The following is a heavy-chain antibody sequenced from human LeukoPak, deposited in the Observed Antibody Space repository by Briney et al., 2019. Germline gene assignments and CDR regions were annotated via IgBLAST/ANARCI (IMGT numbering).Heavy chain of an antibody. Sequence: PGGSLRLSCAASGFTFSDYYMSWIRQAPGKGLEWVSGISWNSGSIGYADSVKGRFTISRDNAKNSPYLQMNSLRAEDTALYYCAKDMGGSVVPAAGPTEDYYGMDVWGQGTTVTVSS. V-gene: IGHV3-9*01. CDR2: ISWNSGSI. CDR3: AKDMGGSVVPAAGPTEDYYGMDV. CDR1: GFTFSDYY. D-gene: IGHD2-2*01. J-gene: IGHJ6*02.